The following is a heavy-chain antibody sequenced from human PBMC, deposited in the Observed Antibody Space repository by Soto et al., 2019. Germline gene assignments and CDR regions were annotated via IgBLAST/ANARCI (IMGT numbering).Heavy chain of an antibody. CDR3: AMPYSSSLDAFDI. V-gene: IGHV1-8*01. CDR1: GYTFTSYD. CDR2: INPNRGNI. Sequence: QVQLVQSGAEVKKPGASVKVSCKASGYTFTSYDINWVRQATGQGLEWMGWINPNRGNIGYAQKFQGRLTMTRNTSISTAYVELSSMRSEDTAVYYCAMPYSSSLDAFDIWGQGTMVTVSS. D-gene: IGHD6-6*01. J-gene: IGHJ3*02.